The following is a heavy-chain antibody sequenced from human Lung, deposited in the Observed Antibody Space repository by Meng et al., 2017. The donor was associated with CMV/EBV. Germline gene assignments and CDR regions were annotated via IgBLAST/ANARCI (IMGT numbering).Heavy chain of an antibody. V-gene: IGHV3-48*03. CDR2: ISMSGSTI. J-gene: IGHJ4*02. D-gene: IGHD6-25*01. Sequence: SCAASGFNFNIYEMSWVRQAPGKGLEWVSYISMSGSTIYYADAVKGRFTISRDNGKNSLYLQMNSLRVEDTALYYCARGEAARDFDSWGQGALVTVSS. CDR1: GFNFNIYE. CDR3: ARGEAARDFDS.